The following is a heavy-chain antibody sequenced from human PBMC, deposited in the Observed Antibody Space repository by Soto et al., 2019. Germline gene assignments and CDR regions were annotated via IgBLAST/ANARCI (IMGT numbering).Heavy chain of an antibody. D-gene: IGHD5-12*01. V-gene: IGHV4-39*01. CDR1: GGFISSSSYY. Sequence: SETLSVTCTVSGGFISSSSYYWGWIRQAPGKGLEWIGSIYYSGSTYYNPSLKSRVTISVDTSKNQFSLKLSSVTAAGTAVYYCARHGGNLRWLQLPLDYWGQGTLATVS. CDR3: ARHGGNLRWLQLPLDY. CDR2: IYYSGST. J-gene: IGHJ4*02.